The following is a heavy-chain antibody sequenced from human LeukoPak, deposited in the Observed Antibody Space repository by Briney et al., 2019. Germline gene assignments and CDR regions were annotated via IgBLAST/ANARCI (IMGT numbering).Heavy chain of an antibody. D-gene: IGHD4-17*01. CDR1: GFTFSTYI. CDR3: ARAPRTVPDFDY. J-gene: IGHJ4*02. Sequence: GGSLRLSCAASGFTFSTYIMNWVRQAPGRGLEWVSSISSSNNYLYYADSVKGRFTISRDNAKNSLYLQMNSLRAEDTAVYYCARAPRTVPDFDYWGQGTLVTVSS. V-gene: IGHV3-21*01. CDR2: ISSSNNYL.